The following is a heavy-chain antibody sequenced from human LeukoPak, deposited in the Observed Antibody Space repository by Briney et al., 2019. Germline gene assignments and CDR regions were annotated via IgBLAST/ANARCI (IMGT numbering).Heavy chain of an antibody. CDR3: ARSHGNWFDP. J-gene: IGHJ5*02. CDR2: IIPIFGTA. D-gene: IGHD1-14*01. V-gene: IGHV1-69*05. Sequence: APVKVSCKASGGTFSSYAISWVRQAPGQGLEWMGGIIPIFGTANYAQKFQGRVTITTDESTSTAYMELSSLRSEDTAVYYCARSHGNWFDPWGQGTLVTVST. CDR1: GGTFSSYA.